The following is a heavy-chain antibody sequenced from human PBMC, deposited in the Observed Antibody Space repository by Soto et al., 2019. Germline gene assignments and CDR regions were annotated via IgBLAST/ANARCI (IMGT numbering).Heavy chain of an antibody. J-gene: IGHJ4*02. CDR2: MNPNSGNT. CDR3: ERRLYPSPRSVGSGGYHFDY. CDR1: GYTFTSYD. V-gene: IGHV1-8*01. Sequence: QVQLVQSGAEVQKPGAAVKVSCKASGYTFTSYDINCVRQATGQGLEWMGWMNPNSGNTGYAQKFQGRVTMTRNTSISTAYMELSSLRSEDTAVYYGERRLYPSPRSVGSGGYHFDYWGQGTLVTVSS. D-gene: IGHD6-19*01.